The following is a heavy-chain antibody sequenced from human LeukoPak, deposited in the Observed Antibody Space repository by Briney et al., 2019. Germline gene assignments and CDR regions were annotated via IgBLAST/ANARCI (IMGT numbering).Heavy chain of an antibody. V-gene: IGHV1-18*01. J-gene: IGHJ4*02. Sequence: ASVKVSCKASGYTFTSYGISWVRQAPGQGLEWMGWISAYNGNTNYAQKLQGRVTMTTDTPTSTAYMELRSLRSDDTAVYYCARVLGYCSGGSCLDFDYWGQGTLVTVSS. CDR3: ARVLGYCSGGSCLDFDY. CDR1: GYTFTSYG. D-gene: IGHD2-15*01. CDR2: ISAYNGNT.